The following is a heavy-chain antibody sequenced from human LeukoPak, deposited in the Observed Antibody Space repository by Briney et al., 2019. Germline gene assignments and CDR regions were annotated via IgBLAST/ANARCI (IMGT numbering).Heavy chain of an antibody. V-gene: IGHV3-66*01. D-gene: IGHD2-15*01. CDR2: IYSGGST. CDR1: GFTVSSNY. CDR3: AREGSSYCSGGSCYSRYYYGMDV. J-gene: IGHJ6*02. Sequence: LPGGSLRLSCAASGFTVSSNYMSWVRQAPGKGLEWVSVIYSGGSTYYADSVKGRFTISRDNSKNTLYLQMNSLRAEDTAVYYCAREGSSYCSGGSCYSRYYYGMDVWGQGTTVTVSS.